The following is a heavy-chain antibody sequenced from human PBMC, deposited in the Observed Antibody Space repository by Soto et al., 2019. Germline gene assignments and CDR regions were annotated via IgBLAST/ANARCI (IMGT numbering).Heavy chain of an antibody. J-gene: IGHJ4*02. D-gene: IGHD2-15*01. CDR1: GGSITSDKW. V-gene: IGHV4-4*02. CDR2: IYHSGSS. CDR3: ARGDKRPGGAL. Sequence: ETLSLTCAVSGGSITSDKWWGWIRQPPGKGLQWIGEIYHSGSSKYNPSLKSRVIISVDKSKNQFSLKVSSVTAADTAVYYCARGDKRPGGALRGKGTSDPVS.